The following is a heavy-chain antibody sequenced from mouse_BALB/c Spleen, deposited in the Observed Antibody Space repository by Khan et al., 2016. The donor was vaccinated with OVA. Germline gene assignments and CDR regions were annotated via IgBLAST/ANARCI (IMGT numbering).Heavy chain of an antibody. CDR2: IWADGST. CDR3: ATIYYDKRYYAMDY. J-gene: IGHJ4*01. CDR1: EFSLTNYG. D-gene: IGHD2-4*01. Sequence: QVQLKESGPGLVAPSQSLSITCTVSEFSLTNYGVSWVRQPPGKGLEWLGVIWADGSTNYNSALMSRLSISKDKSKSQVFLKMHSLQTDDTAMYYCATIYYDKRYYAMDYWGQGTSVTVSS. V-gene: IGHV2-9*02.